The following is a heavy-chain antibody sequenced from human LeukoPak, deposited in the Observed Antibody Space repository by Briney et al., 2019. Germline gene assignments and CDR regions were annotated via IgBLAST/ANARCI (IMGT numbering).Heavy chain of an antibody. CDR1: GGSISSYY. CDR3: GRSTGQHGWPPVADY. CDR2: IYYSGST. V-gene: IGHV4-59*08. D-gene: IGHD6-19*01. J-gene: IGHJ4*02. Sequence: SQTLSLTCTVSGGSISSYYWSWIRQPPGKGLEWIGYIYYSGSTNYNPSLKSRVTISVDTSQNQFSLKLSSVTAADTAVYYCGRSTGQHGWPPVADYWGQGTLVTVSS.